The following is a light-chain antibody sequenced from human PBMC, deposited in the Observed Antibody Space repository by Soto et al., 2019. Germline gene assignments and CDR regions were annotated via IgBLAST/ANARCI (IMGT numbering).Light chain of an antibody. V-gene: IGKV3-20*01. CDR1: QSVSSNS. CDR2: GAS. J-gene: IGKJ4*01. CDR3: QQYDDSALT. Sequence: EIVLTQSPGTLSLSPGERVTLSCRASQSVSSNSIVWYQQKPGQAPRLLIYGASTRATGIPDRFSGSGSGTDFTLTIRRLEPEDFAVYYCQQYDDSALTFGGGTKVEIK.